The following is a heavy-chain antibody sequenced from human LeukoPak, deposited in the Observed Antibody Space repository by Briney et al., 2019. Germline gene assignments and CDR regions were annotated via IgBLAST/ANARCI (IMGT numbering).Heavy chain of an antibody. CDR2: IYPGDSDT. CDR3: ARLGAIPNGSGSYYYY. V-gene: IGHV5-51*01. CDR1: GYCFTTYW. D-gene: IGHD3-22*01. J-gene: IGHJ4*02. Sequence: GASLQISCKGSGYCFTTYWIAWVRQLPGKGLEWMGIIYPGDSDTRYSPSFQGQVTISADKSISTAHLQWSSLKASDTAIYYCARLGAIPNGSGSYYYYWGQGTLVTVSS.